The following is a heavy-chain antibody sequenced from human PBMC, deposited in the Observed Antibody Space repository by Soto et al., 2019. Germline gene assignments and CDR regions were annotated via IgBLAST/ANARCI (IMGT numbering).Heavy chain of an antibody. CDR2: ISAYNGNT. D-gene: IGHD6-13*01. CDR1: GYTFTSDG. V-gene: IGHV1-18*01. CDR3: ARAQYRSRWFDY. Sequence: QVQLVQSGAEVKKPGASVKVSCKASGYTFTSDGISWVRQDPGQGLEWMGWISAYNGNTNYAQKLQGRVTMTTDTSTSTANMELRMLISDDTAVCYCARAQYRSRWFDYWGQGTLVTVS. J-gene: IGHJ4*02.